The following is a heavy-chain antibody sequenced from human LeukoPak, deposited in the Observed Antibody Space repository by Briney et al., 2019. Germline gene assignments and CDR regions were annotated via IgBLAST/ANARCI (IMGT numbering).Heavy chain of an antibody. CDR1: GFTFSSYG. CDR3: ARDGSERPFYGMDV. V-gene: IGHV3-33*01. Sequence: GGSLRLSCAASGFTFSSYGMHWVRQAPGKGLEWVAVIWYDGSNKYYADSVKGRFTISRDNSKNALYLQMNSLRAEDTAVYYCARDGSERPFYGMDVWGQGTTVTVSS. J-gene: IGHJ6*02. CDR2: IWYDGSNK. D-gene: IGHD6-25*01.